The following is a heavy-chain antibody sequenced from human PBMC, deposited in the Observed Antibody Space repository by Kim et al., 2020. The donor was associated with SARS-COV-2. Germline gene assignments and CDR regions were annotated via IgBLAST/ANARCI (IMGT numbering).Heavy chain of an antibody. CDR2: IIPIFGTA. Sequence: SVKVSCKASGGTFSSYAISWVRQAPGQGLEWMGGIIPIFGTANYAQKFQGRVTITADESTSTAYMELSSLRSEDTAVYYCARGEGADLYSYYGMDVWGQGTTVTVSS. J-gene: IGHJ6*02. V-gene: IGHV1-69*13. D-gene: IGHD1-26*01. CDR1: GGTFSSYA. CDR3: ARGEGADLYSYYGMDV.